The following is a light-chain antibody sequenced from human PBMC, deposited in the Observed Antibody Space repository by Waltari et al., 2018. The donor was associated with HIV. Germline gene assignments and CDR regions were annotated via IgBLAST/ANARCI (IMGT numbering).Light chain of an antibody. J-gene: IGKJ1*01. Sequence: DIQMTQSRSSLSPSLGDRVTITCRASQGIRDDLAWYQQKPGNAPQRLIYASSSLQSGVPSRFSGSGSGTEFTLTISSLQPEDSAIYYCLQHNSYPRTFGRGTKVDI. V-gene: IGKV1-17*01. CDR2: ASS. CDR3: LQHNSYPRT. CDR1: QGIRDD.